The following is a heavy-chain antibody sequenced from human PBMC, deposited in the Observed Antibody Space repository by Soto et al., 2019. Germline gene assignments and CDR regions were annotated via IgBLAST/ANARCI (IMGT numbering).Heavy chain of an antibody. J-gene: IGHJ5*02. Sequence: ESGGGLVQPGGSLRLSCAASGFIFSNFAMHWVRQAPGKGLEYVSSISGNGDGTYYANSVRGRFTISRDNFKSTLYFQMDSLRTEDMAVYYCARDTPTGTDRWGQGTLVTVSS. D-gene: IGHD1-1*01. CDR1: GFIFSNFA. V-gene: IGHV3-64*01. CDR2: ISGNGDGT. CDR3: ARDTPTGTDR.